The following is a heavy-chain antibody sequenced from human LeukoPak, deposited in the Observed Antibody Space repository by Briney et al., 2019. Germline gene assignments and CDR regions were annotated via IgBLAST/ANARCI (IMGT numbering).Heavy chain of an antibody. D-gene: IGHD2-2*01. J-gene: IGHJ4*02. Sequence: PGGSLRLSCAASGFTFSSYGMNWVRQAPGKGLEWVSAISGSGGNTYYADSVKGRFTISRDNSKNTLYLQMNSLRAEDTAVYYCARVVVVVPAAREYFDYWGQGTLVTVSS. CDR1: GFTFSSYG. CDR3: ARVVVVVPAAREYFDY. CDR2: ISGSGGNT. V-gene: IGHV3-23*01.